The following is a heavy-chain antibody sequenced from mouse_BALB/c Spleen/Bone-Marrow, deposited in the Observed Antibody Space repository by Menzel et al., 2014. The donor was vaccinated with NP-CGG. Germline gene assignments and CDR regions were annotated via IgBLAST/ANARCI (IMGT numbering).Heavy chain of an antibody. CDR2: IYPGTNST. J-gene: IGHJ2*01. Sequence: VQGVESGAELVKPGTSVKMSCKASGYTFTSYWMHWVKQRPGQGLEWIGDIYPGTNSTNYNEKFKTKATLTVDTSSSTAYMQLSSPTSEDSAVYYCAREEDFFDYWGRGTTLTVSS. CDR1: GYTFTSYW. CDR3: AREEDFFDY. V-gene: IGHV1-55*01.